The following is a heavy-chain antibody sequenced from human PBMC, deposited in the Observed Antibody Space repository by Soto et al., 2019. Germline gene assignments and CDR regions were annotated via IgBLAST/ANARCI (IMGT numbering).Heavy chain of an antibody. V-gene: IGHV3-21*06. CDR2: ISSTSTYM. Sequence: DVQLVESGGGLVKPGGSLRLSCAASGFTCSSYNMNWVRQAPGKGLEWVSSISSTSTYMFYAHSVKGRFTISRDNAENSLCLQMDSLRVEDTAVYFCALVGMASGTQYGSGSYDSSGQGILVTVSS. CDR1: GFTCSSYN. J-gene: IGHJ4*02. D-gene: IGHD3-10*01. CDR3: ALVGMASGTQYGSGSYDS.